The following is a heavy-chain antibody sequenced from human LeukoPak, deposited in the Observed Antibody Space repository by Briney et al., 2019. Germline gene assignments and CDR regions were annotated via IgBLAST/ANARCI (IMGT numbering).Heavy chain of an antibody. J-gene: IGHJ4*02. CDR3: ARSISNY. CDR2: IKQDGSEK. D-gene: IGHD2-21*01. CDR1: GFTFSRYW. Sequence: PGGSLRLSCAASGFTFSRYWMSWVRQAPGKGLEWVANIKQDGSEKYYVDSVKGRFTISRDNAKNSLYLQMNSLRAEDTAVYYCARSISNYWGQGTLVTVSS. V-gene: IGHV3-7*01.